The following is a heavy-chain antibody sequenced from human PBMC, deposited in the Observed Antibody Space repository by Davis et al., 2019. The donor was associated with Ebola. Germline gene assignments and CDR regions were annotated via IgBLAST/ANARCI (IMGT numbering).Heavy chain of an antibody. J-gene: IGHJ5*01. CDR1: GFTFSDYA. Sequence: GESLKISCAASGFTFSDYAMSWVRQSPGKGLEWLSYISSGGVTTYYAESVEGRFSSSRDNVKNSLLLQMNSLRDEDTAVYYCASLEYGDYAGPLGFWGHGTLVTVSS. CDR2: ISSGGVTT. V-gene: IGHV3-11*04. D-gene: IGHD4-17*01. CDR3: ASLEYGDYAGPLGF.